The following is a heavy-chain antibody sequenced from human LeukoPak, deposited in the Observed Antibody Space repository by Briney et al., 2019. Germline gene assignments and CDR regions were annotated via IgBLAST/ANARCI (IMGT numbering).Heavy chain of an antibody. CDR3: AKGSGRPNSYYYMDV. J-gene: IGHJ6*03. V-gene: IGHV1-8*02. CDR2: MNPNSGNT. Sequence: HRASVKVSCKASGYTFTSYDINWVRQATGQGLEWMGWMNPNSGNTGYAQKLQGRVTMTTDTSTSTAYMELRSLRSDDTAVYYCAKGSGRPNSYYYMDVWGKGTTVTISS. D-gene: IGHD3-10*01. CDR1: GYTFTSYD.